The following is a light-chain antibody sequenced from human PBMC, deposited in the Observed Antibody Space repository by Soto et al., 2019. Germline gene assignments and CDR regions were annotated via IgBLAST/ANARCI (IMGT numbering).Light chain of an antibody. CDR2: EVT. CDR3: SSYAGNNNLV. CDR1: SGDIGGNNY. J-gene: IGLJ2*01. V-gene: IGLV2-8*01. Sequence: QSALTQPPSASGSPGQSVTISCTGTSGDIGGNNYVSWYQQHPGKTPKLMIYEVTKRPSGVPDRFSGSKSGSTASLTVSGLQAEDEATYYCSSYAGNNNLVFGGGTQLTVL.